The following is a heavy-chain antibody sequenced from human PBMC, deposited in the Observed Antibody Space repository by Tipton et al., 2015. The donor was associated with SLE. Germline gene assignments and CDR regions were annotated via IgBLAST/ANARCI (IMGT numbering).Heavy chain of an antibody. CDR3: ARGGGTPAFMAV. J-gene: IGHJ6*03. Sequence: TLSLTCTVSGGSISGYYWSWIRQPAGKGLEWIGRVYSSGSTIYNPSIKSRITLSLDTSKNQFSLRVNSVTAADTAVYYCARGGGTPAFMAVWGEGTTVTVSS. D-gene: IGHD2-2*01. V-gene: IGHV4-4*07. CDR2: VYSSGST. CDR1: GGSISGYY.